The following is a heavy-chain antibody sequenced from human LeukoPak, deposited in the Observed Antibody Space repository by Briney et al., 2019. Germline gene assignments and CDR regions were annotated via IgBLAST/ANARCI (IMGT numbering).Heavy chain of an antibody. J-gene: IGHJ4*02. Sequence: GGSLRLSCAASGFTFSSYGMHWVRQAPGKGLEWVAFIRYDGSNKYYADSVKGRFTISRDNSKNTLYLQMNSLRAEDTAVYYCAKGLIFGVVTPFDYWGQGTLVTVSS. D-gene: IGHD3-3*01. CDR3: AKGLIFGVVTPFDY. CDR1: GFTFSSYG. V-gene: IGHV3-30*02. CDR2: IRYDGSNK.